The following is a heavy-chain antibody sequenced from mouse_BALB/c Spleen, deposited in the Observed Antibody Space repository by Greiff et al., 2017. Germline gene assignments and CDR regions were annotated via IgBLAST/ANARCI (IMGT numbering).Heavy chain of an antibody. CDR1: GYAFSSNW. CDR2: IYPGDGDT. V-gene: IGHV1-80*01. J-gene: IGHJ3*01. CDR3: ARKGGRGFAY. Sequence: VQLQQSGAELVRPGSSVKISCKASGYAFSSNWMNWVKQRPGQGLEWIGQIYPGDGDTNYNGKFKGKATLTADKSSSTAYMQLSSLTSEDSAVYFCARKGGRGFAYWGQGTLVTVSA.